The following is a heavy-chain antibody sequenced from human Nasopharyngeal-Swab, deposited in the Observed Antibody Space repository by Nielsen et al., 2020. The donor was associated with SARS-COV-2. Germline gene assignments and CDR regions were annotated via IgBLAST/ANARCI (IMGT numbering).Heavy chain of an antibody. D-gene: IGHD5-12*01. CDR1: GFTFSSYA. CDR3: ARVEHGYSGYDG. CDR2: ISYDGSNK. Sequence: GGSLRLSCAASGFTFSSYAMHWVRQAPGKGLEWVAVISYDGSNKYYADSVKGRFTISRDNSKNTLYLQMNSLRAEDTAVYYCARVEHGYSGYDGWGQGTLVTVSS. J-gene: IGHJ4*02. V-gene: IGHV3-30-3*01.